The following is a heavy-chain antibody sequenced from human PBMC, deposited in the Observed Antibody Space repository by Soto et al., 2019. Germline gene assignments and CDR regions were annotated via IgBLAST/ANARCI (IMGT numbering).Heavy chain of an antibody. Sequence: EVQLVETGGGLIQPGGSLRLSCAASGFTVSNNYMSWVRQAPGKGLEWVSLIYSGGSTFYADSVKGRFTISRDNSKDTLFLQMNSLRAEDTAVYFCATYTSLDYWGQGTLVTVSS. CDR3: ATYTSLDY. V-gene: IGHV3-53*02. CDR2: IYSGGST. CDR1: GFTVSNNY. J-gene: IGHJ4*02. D-gene: IGHD2-2*02.